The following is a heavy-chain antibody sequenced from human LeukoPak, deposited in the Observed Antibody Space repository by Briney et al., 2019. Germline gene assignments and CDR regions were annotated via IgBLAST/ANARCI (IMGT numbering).Heavy chain of an antibody. Sequence: SQTLSLTCALSGDTFSTNSAAWNWIRQSPSRGLEWLGRTYYRSKWYHDYAPSVQSRLTINPDTSKNQFSLHLNSVTPEDTAVYYCARGNRDFDSWGQGTLVSVSS. V-gene: IGHV6-1*01. CDR1: GDTFSTNSAA. D-gene: IGHD2-21*02. CDR2: TYYRSKWYH. J-gene: IGHJ5*01. CDR3: ARGNRDFDS.